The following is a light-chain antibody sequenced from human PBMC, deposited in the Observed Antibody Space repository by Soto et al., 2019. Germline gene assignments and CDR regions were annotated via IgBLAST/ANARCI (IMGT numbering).Light chain of an antibody. CDR1: SSDVGGYNY. Sequence: QSALTQPASVSGSPGQSITISCTGTSSDVGGYNYVAWYQQHPGKAPKLMIYDVSTRPAGVSNRFSGSKSGNTASLNISGLQAEDEADYYCISYTSSSPVVFGGGTKLTVL. J-gene: IGLJ2*01. CDR3: ISYTSSSPVV. CDR2: DVS. V-gene: IGLV2-14*01.